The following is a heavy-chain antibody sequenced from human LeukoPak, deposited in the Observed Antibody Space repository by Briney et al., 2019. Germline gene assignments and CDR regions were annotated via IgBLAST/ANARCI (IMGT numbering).Heavy chain of an antibody. D-gene: IGHD1-26*01. J-gene: IGHJ5*02. CDR3: TRHTTGSPEFDP. V-gene: IGHV3-73*01. CDR1: GLTFSGSA. Sequence: PGGSLRLSCAASGLTFSGSAMHWVRQAPGKGLEWVGRIRSKANNYATTYTASVRGRFIFSRDDSKSTAWLQMNSLRIEDSALYYCTRHTTGSPEFDPWGQGTLVTVAS. CDR2: IRSKANNYAT.